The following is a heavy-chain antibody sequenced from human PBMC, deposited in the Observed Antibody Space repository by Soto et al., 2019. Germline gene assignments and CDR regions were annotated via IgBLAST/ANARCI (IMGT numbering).Heavy chain of an antibody. CDR3: AGVGDNNWFDH. J-gene: IGHJ5*02. CDR1: GDSVSSNRAV. CDR2: TYYRSKWYN. Sequence: SQTLSLTCAISGDSVSSNRAVWNWIRQAPSRGLEWLGRTYYRSKWYNDYAVSVQSRITINPDTAKNQFSLQLNSVTPEDTAVYYCAGVGDNNWFDHWGQGTLVTVSS. D-gene: IGHD4-17*01. V-gene: IGHV6-1*01.